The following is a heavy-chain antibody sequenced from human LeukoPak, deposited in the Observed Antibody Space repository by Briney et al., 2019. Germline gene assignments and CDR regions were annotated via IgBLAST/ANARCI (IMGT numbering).Heavy chain of an antibody. D-gene: IGHD3-9*01. CDR2: IYWDDDQ. Sequence: SGPTLVKPTQTLTLTCTFSGFSLTTYGEGVGWLRQPPGEALEFLGVIYWDDDQRYSPSLKSRLTITKDTSTKQVVLAMTDVDPVDTATYFCAHRTPALTDYYYFDSWGQGILVTVS. J-gene: IGHJ4*02. CDR1: GFSLTTYGEG. V-gene: IGHV2-5*02. CDR3: AHRTPALTDYYYFDS.